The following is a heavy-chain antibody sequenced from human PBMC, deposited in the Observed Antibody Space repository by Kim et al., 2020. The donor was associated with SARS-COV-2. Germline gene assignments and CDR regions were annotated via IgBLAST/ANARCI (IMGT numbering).Heavy chain of an antibody. Sequence: SETLSLTCTVSGGSISSYYWSWIRQPPGKGLEWIGYIYYSGSTNYNPSLKSRVTISVDTSKNQFSLKLSSVTAADTAVYYCARDHRVDDYGGKVYYYGMDVWGQGTTVTVSS. CDR3: ARDHRVDDYGGKVYYYGMDV. CDR2: IYYSGST. CDR1: GGSISSYY. J-gene: IGHJ6*02. V-gene: IGHV4-59*13. D-gene: IGHD4-17*01.